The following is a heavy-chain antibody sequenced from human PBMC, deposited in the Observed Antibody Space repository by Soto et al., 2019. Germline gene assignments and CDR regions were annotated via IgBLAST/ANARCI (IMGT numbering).Heavy chain of an antibody. J-gene: IGHJ6*02. CDR1: GFTFDDYA. D-gene: IGHD3-3*01. Sequence: GGSLRLSCAASGFTFDDYAMHWVRQAPGKGLEWVSGISWNSGSIGYADSVKGRFTISRDNAKNSLYLQMNSLRAEDTDLYYCAKEGGFWSGYYYYYDYGMDVGGQGTTVTVSS. CDR2: ISWNSGSI. CDR3: AKEGGFWSGYYYYYDYGMDV. V-gene: IGHV3-9*01.